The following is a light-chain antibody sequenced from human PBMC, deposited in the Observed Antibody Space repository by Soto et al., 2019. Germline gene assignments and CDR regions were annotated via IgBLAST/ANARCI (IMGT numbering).Light chain of an antibody. V-gene: IGLV2-14*03. CDR1: SSDVGGFNY. J-gene: IGLJ1*01. Sequence: QSVLTQPASVSGSPGQSITISCTGTSSDVGGFNYVSWYQQHPGKAPKLMIYDVTNRPSVVSYRFSGSKYGNTASLTISGLQAEDEADYYCKSYTSSSTYVFGTETKLTVL. CDR3: KSYTSSSTYV. CDR2: DVT.